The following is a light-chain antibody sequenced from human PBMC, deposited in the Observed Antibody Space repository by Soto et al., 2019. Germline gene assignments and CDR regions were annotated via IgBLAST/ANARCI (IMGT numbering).Light chain of an antibody. CDR3: SSYTGSNNTYV. CDR2: EVS. Sequence: SALTQPPSASGSPGQSVTISCTGTSSDVGRYNYVSWYQQHPGKAPKLMIYEVSKRPSGVPDRFSGSKSGNTASLTVSGLQVEDEAEYYCSSYTGSNNTYVFGPGTKVTVL. CDR1: SSDVGRYNY. J-gene: IGLJ1*01. V-gene: IGLV2-8*01.